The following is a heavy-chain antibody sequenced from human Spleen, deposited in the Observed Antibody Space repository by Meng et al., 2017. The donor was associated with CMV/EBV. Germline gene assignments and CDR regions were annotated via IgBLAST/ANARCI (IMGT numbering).Heavy chain of an antibody. CDR1: GGSFRGYY. D-gene: IGHD6-19*01. J-gene: IGHJ4*02. CDR2: INHSGST. V-gene: IGHV4-34*01. CDR3: ARIAVAGSYYFDY. Sequence: WAVYGGSFRGYYWSWIRQPPGKGLEWIGEINHSGSTNYNPSLKSRVTISVDTSKNQFSLKLSSVTAADTAVYYCARIAVAGSYYFDYWGQGTLVTVSS.